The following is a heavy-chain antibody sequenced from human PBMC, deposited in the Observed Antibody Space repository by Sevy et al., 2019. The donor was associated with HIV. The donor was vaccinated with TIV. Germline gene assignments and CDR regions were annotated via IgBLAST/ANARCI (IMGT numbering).Heavy chain of an antibody. CDR1: GFTFSSYG. D-gene: IGHD1-1*01. CDR3: AREWKGGLNWFDP. J-gene: IGHJ5*02. Sequence: GGSLRLSCAASGFTFSSYGMHWVRQAPGKGLEWVAVIWYDGSNKYYADSVKGRFTISRDNSKNTLYLQMNSLRAEDAAVYYCAREWKGGLNWFDPWGQGTLVTVSS. V-gene: IGHV3-33*01. CDR2: IWYDGSNK.